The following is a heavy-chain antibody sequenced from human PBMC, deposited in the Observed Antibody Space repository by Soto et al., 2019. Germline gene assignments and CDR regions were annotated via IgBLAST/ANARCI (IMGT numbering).Heavy chain of an antibody. D-gene: IGHD2-2*01. CDR2: ISSSSSYI. CDR1: GFTFSSYS. CDR3: ASGWGSSSTFYYYYMDV. Sequence: GGSLRLSCAASGFTFSSYSMNWVRQAPGKGLEWVSSISSSSSYIYYADSVKGRFTISRDNAKNSLYLQMNSLRAEDTAVYYCASGWGSSSTFYYYYMDVWGKGTTVTVSS. J-gene: IGHJ6*03. V-gene: IGHV3-21*01.